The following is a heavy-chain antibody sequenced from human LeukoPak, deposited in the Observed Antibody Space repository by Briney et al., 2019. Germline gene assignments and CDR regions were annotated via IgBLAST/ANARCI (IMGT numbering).Heavy chain of an antibody. CDR1: GFSFSGYW. CDR2: IDRDGGST. D-gene: IGHD6-19*01. J-gene: IGHJ4*02. Sequence: PGGSLRLSCAASGFSFSGYWMHWVRQAPGKGLVWVSRIDRDGGSTGYADSVKGRFTISRDNAKKTQDLQMNSLRAEDTAAYYCASVRSSGWSSFDYWGQGTMVTVSS. V-gene: IGHV3-74*01. CDR3: ASVRSSGWSSFDY.